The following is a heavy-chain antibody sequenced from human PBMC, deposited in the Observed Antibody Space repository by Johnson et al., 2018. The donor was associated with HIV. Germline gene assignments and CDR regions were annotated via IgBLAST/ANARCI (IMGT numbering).Heavy chain of an antibody. CDR3: ARNLRDPAWGDAFDI. V-gene: IGHV3-30-3*01. J-gene: IGHJ3*02. CDR2: ISYDGSNK. D-gene: IGHD3-10*01. Sequence: VQLVESWGDLVQPGGSLRLSCAASGFTFSSYAMHWVRQAPGKGLEWVAHISYDGSNKYYADSVKGRFTISRDVPKHTLCLQMKTLRADDTAVYYCARNLRDPAWGDAFDIWGQGTMVTVSS. CDR1: GFTFSSYA.